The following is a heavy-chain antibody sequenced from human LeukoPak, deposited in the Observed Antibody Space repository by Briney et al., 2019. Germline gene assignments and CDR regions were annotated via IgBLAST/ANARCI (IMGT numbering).Heavy chain of an antibody. CDR2: IIPIFGTA. J-gene: IGHJ4*02. CDR3: ARDPPPTGATGDY. Sequence: GSSVKVSCKASGGTFSSYAISWVRQAPGQGLEWMGRIIPIFGTANYAQKFQGRVTITTDESTSTAYMELSSLRPEDTAVYYCARDPPPTGATGDYWGQGTLVTVSS. D-gene: IGHD3-10*01. CDR1: GGTFSSYA. V-gene: IGHV1-69*05.